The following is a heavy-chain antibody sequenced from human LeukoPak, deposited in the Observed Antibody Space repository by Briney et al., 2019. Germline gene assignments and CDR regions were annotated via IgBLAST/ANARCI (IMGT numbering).Heavy chain of an antibody. V-gene: IGHV3-9*01. J-gene: IGHJ4*02. Sequence: GGSLRLSCAASGFTFDDYAMHWVRQAPGKGLEWVSGISWNSGSIGYADSVKGRFTISRDNAKNSLYLQMNSLRAEDTALYYCAKDRGYSNGYGYWGQGTLVIVSS. CDR2: ISWNSGSI. CDR3: AKDRGYSNGYGY. D-gene: IGHD5-18*01. CDR1: GFTFDDYA.